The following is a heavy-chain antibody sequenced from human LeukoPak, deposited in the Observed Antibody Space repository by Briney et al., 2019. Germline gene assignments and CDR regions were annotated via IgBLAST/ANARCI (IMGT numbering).Heavy chain of an antibody. V-gene: IGHV1-3*01. J-gene: IGHJ4*02. CDR1: GYTFINYA. CDR2: INAYNGDT. Sequence: ASVKVSCKASGYTFINYAIHWVRQAPGQRLEWMGWINAYNGDTEYSQKFQGRVTITRDTSASTAYMELRSLRFDDTAVYYCARAVVYDNVWGSYPTDYWGQGTLVTVSS. CDR3: ARAVVYDNVWGSYPTDY. D-gene: IGHD3-16*01.